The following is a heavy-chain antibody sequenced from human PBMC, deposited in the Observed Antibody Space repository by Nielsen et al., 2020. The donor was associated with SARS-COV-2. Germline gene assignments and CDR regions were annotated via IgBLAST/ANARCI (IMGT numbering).Heavy chain of an antibody. D-gene: IGHD6-19*01. J-gene: IGHJ5*02. CDR2: IKQDGSEI. Sequence: WIRQPPGKGLEWVANIKQDGSEIYYVDSVKGRFTASRDNAKSSLHLQMNSLRVEDTGVYYCARVGGSGWLKSPNMFDPWGQGTLVTVSS. V-gene: IGHV3-7*01. CDR3: ARVGGSGWLKSPNMFDP.